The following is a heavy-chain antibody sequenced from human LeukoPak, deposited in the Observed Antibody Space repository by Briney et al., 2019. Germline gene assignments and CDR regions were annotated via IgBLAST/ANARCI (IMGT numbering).Heavy chain of an antibody. Sequence: AASVKVSCKASGYTFTSYGISWMRQAPGQGLEWMGWINPNSGGTNYAQKFQGRVTMTRDTSISTAYMELSRLTSDDAAVYYCARDGAVAGTAYPEYWGQGTLVTVSS. D-gene: IGHD6-19*01. CDR1: GYTFTSYG. J-gene: IGHJ4*02. CDR3: ARDGAVAGTAYPEY. V-gene: IGHV1-2*02. CDR2: INPNSGGT.